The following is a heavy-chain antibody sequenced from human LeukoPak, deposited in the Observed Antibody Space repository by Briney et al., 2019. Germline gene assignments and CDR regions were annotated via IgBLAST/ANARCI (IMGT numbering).Heavy chain of an antibody. D-gene: IGHD6-13*01. V-gene: IGHV2-5*02. CDR2: IYWDDDK. Sequence: SGPTLLHPTPALTLTFTFSGFSLSTSGVGVGWIRQPPGKALEWLTLIYWDDDKRYSPSLKSRLTITKDTSKNQVVLTMTNMDPVDTATYYCAHIVNAAAGTLGFDYWGQGTLVTVSS. J-gene: IGHJ4*02. CDR3: AHIVNAAAGTLGFDY. CDR1: GFSLSTSGVG.